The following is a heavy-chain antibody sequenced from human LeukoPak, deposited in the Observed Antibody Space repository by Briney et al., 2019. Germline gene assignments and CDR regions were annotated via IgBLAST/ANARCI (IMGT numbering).Heavy chain of an antibody. Sequence: GGSLRLSCAASGFTLSDHYMDWVRQAPGKGLEWVGRTRNKANSYTTEYAASVKGRFTISRDDSKNSLYLQMNSLKTEDTAVYYCAREYETNFDYWGQGTLVTVSS. V-gene: IGHV3-72*01. J-gene: IGHJ4*02. CDR1: GFTLSDHY. CDR2: TRNKANSYTT. CDR3: AREYETNFDY. D-gene: IGHD3-3*01.